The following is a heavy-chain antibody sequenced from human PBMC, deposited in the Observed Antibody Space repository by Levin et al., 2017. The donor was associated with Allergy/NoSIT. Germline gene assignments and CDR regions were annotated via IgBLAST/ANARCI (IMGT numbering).Heavy chain of an antibody. Sequence: PSETLSLTCAASGFTFSDTWMSWVRQAPGKGLEWVGRIKSKTDGGTTDYAAPVKGRFIISRDDSEDTLYLQMNSLKTEDTAVYYCATETTGTYFDFWGQGSLVTVSS. V-gene: IGHV3-15*01. CDR3: ATETTGTYFDF. D-gene: IGHD1-1*01. CDR2: IKSKTDGGTT. J-gene: IGHJ4*02. CDR1: GFTFSDTW.